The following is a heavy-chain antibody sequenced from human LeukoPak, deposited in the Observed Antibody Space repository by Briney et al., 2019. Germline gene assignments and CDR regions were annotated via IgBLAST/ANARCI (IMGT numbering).Heavy chain of an antibody. Sequence: SETLSLTCAVYGGSFSGYYWSWIRQPPGKGLEWIGEINHSGSTNYNPSLKSRVTISVDTSKNQFSLKLSSVTAADTAVYYCARRRRGYSGYLDYWGQGTLVTVSS. CDR1: GGSFSGYY. CDR2: INHSGST. D-gene: IGHD5-12*01. CDR3: ARRRRGYSGYLDY. J-gene: IGHJ4*02. V-gene: IGHV4-34*01.